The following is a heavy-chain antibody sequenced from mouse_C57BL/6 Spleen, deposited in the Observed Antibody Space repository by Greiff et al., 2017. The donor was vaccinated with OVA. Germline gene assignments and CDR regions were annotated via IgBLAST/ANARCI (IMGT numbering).Heavy chain of an antibody. CDR3: ARKFGNFDY. V-gene: IGHV1-42*01. CDR1: GYSFTGYY. CDR2: INPSTGGT. D-gene: IGHD3-1*01. Sequence: EVQLQQSGPELVKPGASVKISCKASGYSFTGYYMNWVKQSPEKSLEWIGEINPSTGGTTYNQKFKAKATLTVDKSSSTAYMQLKSLTSEDSAVYYCARKFGNFDYWGQGTTLTVSS. J-gene: IGHJ2*01.